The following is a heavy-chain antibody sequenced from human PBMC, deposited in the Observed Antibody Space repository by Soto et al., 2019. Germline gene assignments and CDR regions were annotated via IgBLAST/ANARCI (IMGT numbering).Heavy chain of an antibody. CDR3: AKGRTYFDF. Sequence: EVLLLQYGGGLVQPGGSLRPSCAASGFTFGDYAMTWVRQAPGKGLEWVSDISDGDGDTHYADSVKGRFTTSRDNSKNTLYLQMSSLRAEDAAVYYCAKGRTYFDFWGQGTLVTVSS. CDR2: ISDGDGDT. J-gene: IGHJ4*02. CDR1: GFTFGDYA. V-gene: IGHV3-23*01.